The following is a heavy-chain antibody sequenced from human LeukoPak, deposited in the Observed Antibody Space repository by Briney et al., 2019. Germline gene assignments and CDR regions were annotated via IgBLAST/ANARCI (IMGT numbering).Heavy chain of an antibody. CDR1: GFTFSSYG. J-gene: IGHJ3*02. CDR3: ARLDTDRDAFDI. Sequence: GGSLRLSCAASGFTFSSYGMSWVRQAPGKGLEWVSAISGSGGSTYYADSVKGRFTISRDNAKNSLYLQMNSLRAEDTAVYYCARLDTDRDAFDIWGQGTMVTVSS. CDR2: ISGSGGST. V-gene: IGHV3-23*01. D-gene: IGHD5-18*01.